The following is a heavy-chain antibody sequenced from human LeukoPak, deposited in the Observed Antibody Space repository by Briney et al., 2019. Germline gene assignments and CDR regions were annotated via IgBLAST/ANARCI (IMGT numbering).Heavy chain of an antibody. CDR3: ARAPHCGGDCYQFDY. D-gene: IGHD2-21*02. Sequence: PSETLSLTCTVSGGSISSYYWSWIRQPAGKGLEWIGRIYTSGGTNYNPSLKSRVTMSVDTSKNQFSLKLSSVTAADTAVYYCARAPHCGGDCYQFDYWGQGTLVTVS. CDR1: GGSISSYY. J-gene: IGHJ4*01. V-gene: IGHV4-4*07. CDR2: IYTSGGT.